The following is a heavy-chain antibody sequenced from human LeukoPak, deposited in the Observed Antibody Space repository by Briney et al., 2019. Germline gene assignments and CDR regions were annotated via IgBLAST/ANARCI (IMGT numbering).Heavy chain of an antibody. V-gene: IGHV3-23*01. CDR1: GFTFSSYA. CDR3: AKDNIVVVVAATGV. J-gene: IGHJ3*01. CDR2: ISGSGGST. Sequence: GGSLRLSCAASGFTFSSYAMSWVRQAPGKGLERVSAISGSGGSTYYADSVKGRFTISRDNSKNTLYLQMNSLRAEDTAVYYCAKDNIVVVVAATGVWGQGTMVTVSS. D-gene: IGHD2-15*01.